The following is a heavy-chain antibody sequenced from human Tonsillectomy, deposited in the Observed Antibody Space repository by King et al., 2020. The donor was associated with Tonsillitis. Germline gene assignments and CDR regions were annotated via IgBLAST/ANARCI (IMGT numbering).Heavy chain of an antibody. D-gene: IGHD4-17*01. CDR1: GFTFSSYW. CDR3: AIHSGDYDEDAFDI. CDR2: IKQDGSEK. V-gene: IGHV3-7*01. Sequence: VQLVESGGGLVQPGGSLRLSCAASGFTFSSYWMSWVRQAPGKGLEWVADIKQDGSEKNYVDSVKGRFTISRDNAKNSLYLQMNSLRAEDTAVYYCAIHSGDYDEDAFDIWGQGTMVTVSS. J-gene: IGHJ3*02.